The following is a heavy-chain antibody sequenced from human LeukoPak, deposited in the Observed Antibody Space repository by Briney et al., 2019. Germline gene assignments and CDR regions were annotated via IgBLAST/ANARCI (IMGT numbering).Heavy chain of an antibody. CDR3: ARGVSSYPTDAFDI. CDR2: IIPILGIA. CDR1: GGTFSSYT. D-gene: IGHD2-8*01. J-gene: IGHJ3*02. Sequence: SVKVSCKASGGTFSSYTISWVRQAPGQGLEWMGRIIPILGIANYAQKFQGRVTITADKSTSAAYMELSSLRSEDTAVYYCARGVSSYPTDAFDIWGQGTMVTVSS. V-gene: IGHV1-69*02.